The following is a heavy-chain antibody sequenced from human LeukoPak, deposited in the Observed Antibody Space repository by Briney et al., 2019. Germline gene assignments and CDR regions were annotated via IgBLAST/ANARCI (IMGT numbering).Heavy chain of an antibody. CDR2: IYYSGST. V-gene: IGHV4-59*08. Sequence: SETLSLTCTVSGGSISSYYWSWIRQPPGKGLEWIGYIYYSGSTNYNPSLKSRVTTSVDTSKNQFSLKLSSVTAADTAVYYCARSMDSGYDLLDFDYWGQGTLVTVSS. D-gene: IGHD5-12*01. CDR1: GGSISSYY. J-gene: IGHJ4*02. CDR3: ARSMDSGYDLLDFDY.